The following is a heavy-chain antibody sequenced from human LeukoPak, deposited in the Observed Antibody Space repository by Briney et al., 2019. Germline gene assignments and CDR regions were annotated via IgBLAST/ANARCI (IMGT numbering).Heavy chain of an antibody. V-gene: IGHV4-59*12. CDR1: GFIFSNYW. D-gene: IGHD6-13*01. J-gene: IGHJ3*02. CDR3: ARESQQLNAFDI. Sequence: PGGSLRLSCAGSGFIFSNYWLHWVRQAPGKGLEWIGYIYYSGSTYYNPSLKSRVTISVDTSKNQFSLKLSSVTAADTAVYYCARESQQLNAFDIWGQGTMVTVSS. CDR2: IYYSGST.